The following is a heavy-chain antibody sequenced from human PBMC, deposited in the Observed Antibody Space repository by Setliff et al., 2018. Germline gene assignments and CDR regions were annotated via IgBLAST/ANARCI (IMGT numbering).Heavy chain of an antibody. V-gene: IGHV4-39*07. Sequence: KPSETLSLTCTVSGGSIRSSSYYWGWIRQPPGKGLEWIGEINHSGSTNYNPSLKSRVTISVDTSKNQFSLKLSSVTAADTAVYYCAKGPDSSGYQGWFDPWGQGTLVTVSS. D-gene: IGHD3-22*01. CDR2: INHSGST. CDR3: AKGPDSSGYQGWFDP. J-gene: IGHJ5*02. CDR1: GGSIRSSSYY.